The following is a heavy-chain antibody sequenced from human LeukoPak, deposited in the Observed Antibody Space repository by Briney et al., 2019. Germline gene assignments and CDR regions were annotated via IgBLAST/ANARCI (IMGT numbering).Heavy chain of an antibody. CDR1: GGSISSGGYY. D-gene: IGHD3-22*01. Sequence: PSETLSVTCTVSGGSISSGGYYWSWIRQHPGKGLEWIGYIYYSGSTYYTPSLKSRLTISVDTSKNQFSLKLSSVTAADTAVYYCARNYYDSSGYTLGYWGQGTLVTVSS. CDR2: IYYSGST. V-gene: IGHV4-31*03. CDR3: ARNYYDSSGYTLGY. J-gene: IGHJ4*02.